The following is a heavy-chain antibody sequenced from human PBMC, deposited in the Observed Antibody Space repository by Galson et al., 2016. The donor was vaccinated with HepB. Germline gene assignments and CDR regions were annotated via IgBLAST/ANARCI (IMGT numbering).Heavy chain of an antibody. CDR2: FNPSAGST. V-gene: IGHV1-46*01. D-gene: IGHD2-21*02. CDR1: GYTFTSYY. Sequence: SVKVSCKASGYTFTSYYMHWVRQAPGQGLEWMGLFNPSAGSTSYAQRFQGRVTVTRDASASTVDMELSSLRSEDTAVYYCARGGPVAYCGGDCYSLDIWGQGTMVTVSS. CDR3: ARGGPVAYCGGDCYSLDI. J-gene: IGHJ3*02.